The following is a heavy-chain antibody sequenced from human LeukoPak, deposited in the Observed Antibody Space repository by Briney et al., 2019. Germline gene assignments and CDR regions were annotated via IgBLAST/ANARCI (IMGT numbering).Heavy chain of an antibody. CDR2: ISYDGGNK. CDR3: AKDGVPYCSSTSCSTAIMYYCGMDV. CDR1: GFTFSSNG. J-gene: IGHJ6*02. D-gene: IGHD2-2*01. V-gene: IGHV3-30*18. Sequence: GRSLRLSCAASGFTFSSNGMHRVRHAPGKGLEWGAVISYDGGNKYYADSLKSRFTISRDNTKNTLYLQMNTVRAEDTAVYYCAKDGVPYCSSTSCSTAIMYYCGMDVWGRGTTVTVSS.